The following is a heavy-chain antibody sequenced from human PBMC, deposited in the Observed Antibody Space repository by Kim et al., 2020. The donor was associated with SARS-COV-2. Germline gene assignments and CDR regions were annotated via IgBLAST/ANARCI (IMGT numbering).Heavy chain of an antibody. V-gene: IGHV4-39*01. CDR3: ASWGIAAAGTSY. J-gene: IGHJ4*02. Sequence: YYTPALKSRVTISVDASENQFSLKLSSVTAADTAVYYCASWGIAAAGTSYWGQGTLVTVSS. D-gene: IGHD6-13*01.